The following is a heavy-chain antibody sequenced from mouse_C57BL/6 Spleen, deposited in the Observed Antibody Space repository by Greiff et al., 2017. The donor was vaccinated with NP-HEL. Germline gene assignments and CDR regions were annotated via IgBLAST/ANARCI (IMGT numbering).Heavy chain of an antibody. CDR1: GYTFTSYW. CDR3: ASHYYGSSSYFDY. CDR2: IHPNSGST. J-gene: IGHJ2*01. D-gene: IGHD1-1*01. Sequence: QVQLQQPGAELVKPGASVKLSCKASGYTFTSYWMHWVKQRPGQGLEWIGMIHPNSGSTNYNEKFKSKATLTVDKSSSTAYMQLSSLTSEDSAVYYCASHYYGSSSYFDYWGQGTTLTVSS. V-gene: IGHV1-64*01.